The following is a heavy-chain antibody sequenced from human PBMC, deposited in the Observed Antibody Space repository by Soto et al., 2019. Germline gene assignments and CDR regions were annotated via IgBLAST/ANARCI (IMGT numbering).Heavy chain of an antibody. V-gene: IGHV1-69*02. Sequence: QVQLVQSGAEVKKPGSSVKVSCKASGGTFSSYTISWVRQAPGQGLEWMGRIIPILGIANYAQKFQGRVTINANKSASTGYMELSSLRSEDTAVYYCASEASGAMVRGAIDYWGQGTLVTVSS. J-gene: IGHJ4*02. D-gene: IGHD3-10*01. CDR3: ASEASGAMVRGAIDY. CDR2: IIPILGIA. CDR1: GGTFSSYT.